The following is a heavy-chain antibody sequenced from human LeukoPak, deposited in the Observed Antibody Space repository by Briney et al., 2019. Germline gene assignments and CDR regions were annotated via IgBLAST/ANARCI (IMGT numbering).Heavy chain of an antibody. Sequence: GSLRLSCATFGFTFDTYRMTWVRQAPGKGLEWVASIKKDGSETFYVDSVKGRFTISRDNAKNTLYLQMNSLRAEDTAVYYCAKDQEWFGPDYWGQGTLVTVSS. V-gene: IGHV3-7*03. CDR3: AKDQEWFGPDY. CDR1: GFTFDTYR. CDR2: IKKDGSET. D-gene: IGHD3-3*01. J-gene: IGHJ4*02.